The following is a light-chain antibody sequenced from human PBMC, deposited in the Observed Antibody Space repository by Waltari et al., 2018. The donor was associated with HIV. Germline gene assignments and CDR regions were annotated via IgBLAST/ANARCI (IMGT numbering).Light chain of an antibody. J-gene: IGLJ1*01. V-gene: IGLV2-14*01. CDR3: SSYTSSSTLSYV. Sequence: QSALTQPASVSGSPGQSITISCTGTSSDVGGYNYVSWYQQHPGKAPKLMIYEVSNRPSGVSNRFSGSKSGNTASLTISGLQAEDEADYYCSSYTSSSTLSYVFGTG. CDR2: EVS. CDR1: SSDVGGYNY.